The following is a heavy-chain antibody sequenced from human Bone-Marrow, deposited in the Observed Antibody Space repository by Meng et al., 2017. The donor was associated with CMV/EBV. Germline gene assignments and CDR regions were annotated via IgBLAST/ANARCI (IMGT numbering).Heavy chain of an antibody. CDR2: TYYRSKWYN. CDR1: NSAA. V-gene: IGHV6-1*01. J-gene: IGHJ4*02. D-gene: IGHD2-15*01. CDR3: ARDTYCSGGSCYSEYFDY. Sequence: NSAAWTWIRQSPSRGLEWLGRTYYRSKWYNDYAVSVKSRITINPDTSKNQFSLQLNSVTPEDTAVYYCARDTYCSGGSCYSEYFDYWGQGTLVTVSS.